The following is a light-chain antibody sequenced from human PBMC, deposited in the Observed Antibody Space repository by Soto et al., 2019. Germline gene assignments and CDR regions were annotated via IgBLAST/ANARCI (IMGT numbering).Light chain of an antibody. CDR1: SSDVGSSNL. V-gene: IGLV2-23*01. CDR2: EGS. J-gene: IGLJ1*01. Sequence: QSVLTQPASVSGSPGQSITISCTGTSSDVGSSNLVSWYQQHPGKAPKLMIYEGSRRPSGVSGRFSGSKSGNTASLTISGLQAEDEADYYCCSFAGSTTFYVFGTGTKVTVL. CDR3: CSFAGSTTFYV.